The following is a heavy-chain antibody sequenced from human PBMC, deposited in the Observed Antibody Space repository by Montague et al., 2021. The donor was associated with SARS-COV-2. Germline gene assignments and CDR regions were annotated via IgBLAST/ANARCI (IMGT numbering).Heavy chain of an antibody. D-gene: IGHD2-2*01. V-gene: IGHV4-61*05. CDR1: VGSISSNNCY. J-gene: IGHJ4*02. Sequence: SETLSLTCTVSVGSISSNNCYWGWIRQPPGKGLEWIGYIYYSGSTKYNPSLKSRVTISVDTSKNQFSLKLSSVTAADTAVYYCARHARKPGYCSSGICYALSFFDYWGQGTLVTGSS. CDR2: IYYSGST. CDR3: ARHARKPGYCSSGICYALSFFDY.